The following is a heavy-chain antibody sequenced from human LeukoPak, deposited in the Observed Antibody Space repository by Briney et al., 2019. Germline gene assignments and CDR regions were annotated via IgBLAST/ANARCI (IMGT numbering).Heavy chain of an antibody. Sequence: GGSLRLSCAASGFTFSSYSMNWVRQAPGKGLDCVSSISSSSSYIYYADSVKGRFTISRDNAKNSLYLQMNSLRAEDTAVYYCARDRRLGDYNDAFDIWGQGTMVTVSS. CDR1: GFTFSSYS. CDR3: ARDRRLGDYNDAFDI. V-gene: IGHV3-21*01. J-gene: IGHJ3*02. CDR2: ISSSSSYI. D-gene: IGHD4-17*01.